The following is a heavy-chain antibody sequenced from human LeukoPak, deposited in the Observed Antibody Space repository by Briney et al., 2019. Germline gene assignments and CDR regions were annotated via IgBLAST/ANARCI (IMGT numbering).Heavy chain of an antibody. CDR1: DDAISTTAYY. Sequence: PSETLSLTCSVSDDAISTTAYYWGWVRQSPGKGLEWIGSIFYNGDTYYDRSLKSRISISIDTSKNQFSLNLNSMTAADSGVYYCARHFRFIGFGELLAFDTWGQGTRVIVSS. CDR2: IFYNGDT. V-gene: IGHV4-39*01. CDR3: ARHFRFIGFGELLAFDT. J-gene: IGHJ4*02. D-gene: IGHD3-10*01.